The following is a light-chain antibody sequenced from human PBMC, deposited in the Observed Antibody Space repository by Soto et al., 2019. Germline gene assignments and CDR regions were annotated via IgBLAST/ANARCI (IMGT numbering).Light chain of an antibody. CDR2: GAS. Sequence: EVLMTQSPVTLFVSPGERATLSCRASQSVNNDLAWYQQKPGQAPRLLIYGASTRATGIPARFSGSGSGTQFTRTISSLQSEDFAVYYCQQYSNWRTFGQGTNVEIK. J-gene: IGKJ1*01. V-gene: IGKV3-15*01. CDR1: QSVNND. CDR3: QQYSNWRT.